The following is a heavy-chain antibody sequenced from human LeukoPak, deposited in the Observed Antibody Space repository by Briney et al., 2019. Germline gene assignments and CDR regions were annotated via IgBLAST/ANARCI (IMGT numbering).Heavy chain of an antibody. CDR2: LSVSGSTI. D-gene: IGHD2-15*01. CDR1: GFTFGTHS. V-gene: IGHV3-48*01. Sequence: TGGSLRLSCAASGFTFGTHSMNWVRQAPGKGLEWVSYLSVSGSTIYYADSVKGRFTISRDNSKNTLYLQMNSLRAEDTAVYYCARARVYCSGGSCYSTFFDYWGQGTLVTVSS. CDR3: ARARVYCSGGSCYSTFFDY. J-gene: IGHJ4*02.